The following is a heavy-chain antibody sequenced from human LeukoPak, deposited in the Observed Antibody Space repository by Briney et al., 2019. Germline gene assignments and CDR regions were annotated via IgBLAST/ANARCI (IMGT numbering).Heavy chain of an antibody. CDR3: TRGPRLRWETDAFDI. CDR2: IRSKAYGGTT. CDR1: GFTFGDYA. D-gene: IGHD4-23*01. V-gene: IGHV3-49*03. Sequence: PGGSLRLSCTASGFTFGDYAMSWFRQAPGKGLEWVGFIRSKAYGGTTEYAASVKGRFTISRDDSKSIAYLQMNSLKTEDTAVYYCTRGPRLRWETDAFDIWGQGTMVTVSS. J-gene: IGHJ3*02.